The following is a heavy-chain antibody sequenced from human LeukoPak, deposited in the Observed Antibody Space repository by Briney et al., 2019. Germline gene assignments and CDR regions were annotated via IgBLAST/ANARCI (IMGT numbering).Heavy chain of an antibody. CDR2: IFHEGLT. Sequence: SETLSLTCTVSNGSISTNNWWSWVRQSPAKGLEWIGEIFHEGLTNYNPSLKSRATISIDKSKSQFSLRLTSVTAADTAVYYCARQSPGFMIAGYFDYWAQGTLVTVSS. J-gene: IGHJ4*02. V-gene: IGHV4-4*02. D-gene: IGHD3-16*01. CDR3: ARQSPGFMIAGYFDY. CDR1: NGSISTNNW.